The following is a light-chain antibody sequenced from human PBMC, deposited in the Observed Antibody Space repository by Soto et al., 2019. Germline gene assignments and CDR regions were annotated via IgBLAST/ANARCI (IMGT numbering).Light chain of an antibody. CDR3: QHYNSYPWT. CDR1: QTINNW. J-gene: IGKJ1*01. Sequence: DIQMTQSPSTLSASIGDRVTITCRASQTINNWLAWYQQKPGKAPNLLIYHASNLETGVPSRFSGSAFGTEFTLTNTSLQPDDFATYYYQHYNSYPWTFGQSTKVEIK. V-gene: IGKV1-5*01. CDR2: HAS.